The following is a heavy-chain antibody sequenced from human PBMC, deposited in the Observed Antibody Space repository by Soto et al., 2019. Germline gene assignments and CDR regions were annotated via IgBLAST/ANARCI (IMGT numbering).Heavy chain of an antibody. Sequence: SETLSLTCTVSGGSISSGAYYWGWIRQHPGKGLEWIGHIFYGGSTYYNPSLNSRATMPVDTSKNQLSLNLRSVTAADTAVYFCARGLGDTHFDYWGQGTLVTSPQ. CDR2: IFYGGST. CDR1: GGSISSGAYY. D-gene: IGHD4-17*01. J-gene: IGHJ4*02. CDR3: ARGLGDTHFDY. V-gene: IGHV4-31*03.